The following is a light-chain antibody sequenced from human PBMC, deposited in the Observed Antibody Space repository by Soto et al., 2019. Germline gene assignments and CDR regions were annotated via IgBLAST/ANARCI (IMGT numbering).Light chain of an antibody. CDR3: QQYNNWPLT. V-gene: IGKV3-15*01. Sequence: EIVMTQSPATLSVSPGERATLSCRASQSVSSNLAWYQQKAGQAPRLLIYGASTRATGIPARFSGSGSGTEFTLNINSLQSEDFAVYYCQQYNNWPLTFGQGTKLEIK. CDR1: QSVSSN. CDR2: GAS. J-gene: IGKJ2*01.